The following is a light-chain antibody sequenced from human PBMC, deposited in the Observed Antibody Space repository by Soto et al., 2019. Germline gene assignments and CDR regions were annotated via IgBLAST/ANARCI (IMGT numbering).Light chain of an antibody. J-gene: IGKJ3*01. CDR3: QHYNSYPFT. V-gene: IGKV1-5*03. Sequence: DIQMTQSPSTLSASVGDRVTITCRASQSISSWLAWYQQKPGKAPKLLIYKASSLESGVPSRFSGSGSGTEFTLTISSLQPDDFAYYYCQHYNSYPFTFGPGTKVDIK. CDR2: KAS. CDR1: QSISSW.